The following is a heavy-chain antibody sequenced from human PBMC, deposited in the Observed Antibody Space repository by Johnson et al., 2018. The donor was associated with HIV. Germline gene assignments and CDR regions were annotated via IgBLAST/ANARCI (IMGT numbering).Heavy chain of an antibody. CDR2: ISTSGSSI. V-gene: IGHV3-48*04. CDR3: SGGGRRFGSNNLHL. Sequence: VQLVESGGGVVQPGGSLRLSCAASGFTFSSYGMHWVRQAPGKGLERVSYISTSGSSIYYADSVKGGFTFPRDNAKKPLFLQMNSLRPEDTAVYYCSGGGRRFGSNNLHLWGQGALFSVSS. J-gene: IGHJ3*01. CDR1: GFTFSSYG. D-gene: IGHD3-10*01.